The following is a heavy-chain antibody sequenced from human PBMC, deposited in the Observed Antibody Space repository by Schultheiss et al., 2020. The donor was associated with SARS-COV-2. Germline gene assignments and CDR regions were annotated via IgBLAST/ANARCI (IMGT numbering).Heavy chain of an antibody. CDR2: IYPGDSDV. D-gene: IGHD3-22*01. CDR3: ARHANYDSSGYRYYGMDV. Sequence: GESLKISCKGSGYSFSTYWIGWVRQMPGKGLEWMGIIYPGDSDVRYSPSFQGQVTISADKSISTAYLQWSSLKASDTAMYYCARHANYDSSGYRYYGMDVWGQGTTVTVSS. CDR1: GYSFSTYW. J-gene: IGHJ6*02. V-gene: IGHV5-51*01.